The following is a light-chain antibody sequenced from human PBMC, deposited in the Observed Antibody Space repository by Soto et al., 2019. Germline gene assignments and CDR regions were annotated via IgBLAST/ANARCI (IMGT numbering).Light chain of an antibody. CDR2: ASN. V-gene: IGLV1-44*01. Sequence: QSVLTPPPSASGTPGQRVPISCSGSSSNHGSEQVSWYQQVPGTATKLLIYASNQRPSGVPDRFSVSKSGTSASLANGGLQAEDEADYDWAAWDDSLKGWVYGGGTKPTVL. CDR3: AAWDDSLKGWV. J-gene: IGLJ3*02. CDR1: SSNHGSEQ.